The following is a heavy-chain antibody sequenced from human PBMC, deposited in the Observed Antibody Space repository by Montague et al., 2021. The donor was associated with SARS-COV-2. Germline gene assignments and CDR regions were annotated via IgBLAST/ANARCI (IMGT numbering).Heavy chain of an antibody. CDR3: VRRGGTYYYGSGSFDP. J-gene: IGHJ5*02. D-gene: IGHD3-10*01. V-gene: IGHV4-39*01. CDR1: GGSISSSHW. Sequence: SETLSLTCAVSGGSISSSHWWSWVRQPPGKGLEWIGSINYSGSAFYNPSLKSRLSMSMDTSTSQFSLRLTSMTAADTAIYYCVRRGGTYYYGSGSFDPWGQGTLVAVSS. CDR2: INYSGSA.